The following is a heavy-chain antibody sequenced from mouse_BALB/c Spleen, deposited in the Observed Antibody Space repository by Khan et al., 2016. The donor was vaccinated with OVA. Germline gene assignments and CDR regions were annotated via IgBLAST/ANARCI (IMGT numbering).Heavy chain of an antibody. V-gene: IGHV14-3*02. CDR1: GLTIKDTY. CDR3: ARMARK. CDR2: IDPPDCYT. J-gene: IGHJ2*01. Sequence: EVQLLESGAELVKSGATVKLSCTASGLTIKDTYMPWLQQWPDQGLEWIGRIDPPDCYTKYDPTFQGQATITADTSSNTAYLQLSSLTAEDTAVYYCARMARKWGQGTTVTVSS.